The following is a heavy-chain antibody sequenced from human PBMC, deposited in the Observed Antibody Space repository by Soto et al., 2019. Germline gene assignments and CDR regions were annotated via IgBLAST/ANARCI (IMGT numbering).Heavy chain of an antibody. Sequence: PSETLSLTCAVSGGSISSGGYSWSWIRQPPGKGLEWIGYIYHSGSTYYNPSLKSRVTISVDTSKNQFSLKLSSVTAADTAVYYCARHPFYYSNNYYPDWGQGTLVTVSS. V-gene: IGHV4-30-2*01. D-gene: IGHD3-10*01. CDR2: IYHSGST. CDR3: ARHPFYYSNNYYPD. CDR1: GGSISSGGYS. J-gene: IGHJ4*02.